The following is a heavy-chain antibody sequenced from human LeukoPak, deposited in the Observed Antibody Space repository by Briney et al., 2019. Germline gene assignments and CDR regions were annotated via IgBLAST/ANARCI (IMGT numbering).Heavy chain of an antibody. J-gene: IGHJ4*02. Sequence: ASVKVSCKASGYTFTGYYMHWVRQAPGQGLEWMGWINPNSGGTNYAQKFQGRVTMTRDTSISTAYMELSRLRSDDTAVYYCARVDYAEKGAIDSWGQGTLVTVSS. CDR2: INPNSGGT. V-gene: IGHV1-2*02. CDR1: GYTFTGYY. CDR3: ARVDYAEKGAIDS. D-gene: IGHD4-17*01.